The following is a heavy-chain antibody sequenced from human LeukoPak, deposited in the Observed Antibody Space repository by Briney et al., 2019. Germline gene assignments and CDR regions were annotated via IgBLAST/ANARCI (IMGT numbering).Heavy chain of an antibody. CDR2: INPNSGGT. CDR3: ARVSGSSSSRGFFGY. V-gene: IGHV1-2*02. Sequence: ASVKVSCKASGYTFTGYYMHWVRQAPGQGLEWMGWINPNSGGTNYAQKFQGRVTMTRDTSISTAYMELSGLRSDDTAVYYCARVSGSSSSRGFFGYWGQGTLVTVSS. D-gene: IGHD6-6*01. J-gene: IGHJ4*02. CDR1: GYTFTGYY.